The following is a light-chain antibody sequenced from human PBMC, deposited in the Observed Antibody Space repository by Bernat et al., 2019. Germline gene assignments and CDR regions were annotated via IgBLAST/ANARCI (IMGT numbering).Light chain of an antibody. CDR1: RSLLHSNGKTY. CDR3: MQTTEIPPT. V-gene: IGKV2D-29*01. CDR2: EVS. J-gene: IGKJ1*01. Sequence: IVMTQTPVSLSVTPGQSASISCRSSRSLLHSNGKTYVSWYLQKPGQPPQLLIYEVSYRFSGVPDRVSGSGSGTDFTLKISRAEAEDVGVYYCMQTTEIPPTFGQGTKVEI.